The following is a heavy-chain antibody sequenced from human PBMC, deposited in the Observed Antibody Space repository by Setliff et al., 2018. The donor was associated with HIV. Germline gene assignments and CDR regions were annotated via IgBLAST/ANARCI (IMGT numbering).Heavy chain of an antibody. CDR1: GFTFSSYA. Sequence: GSLRLSCTASGFTFSSYAMSWVRQPPGKGLEWIGEINHSGSTNYNPSLKSRVTMSVDTSKNQFSLKLSSVTAADTAVYYCARGARGSGSSNYYFDYWGQGTLVTVSS. V-gene: IGHV4-34*01. J-gene: IGHJ4*02. D-gene: IGHD3-10*01. CDR2: INHSGST. CDR3: ARGARGSGSSNYYFDY.